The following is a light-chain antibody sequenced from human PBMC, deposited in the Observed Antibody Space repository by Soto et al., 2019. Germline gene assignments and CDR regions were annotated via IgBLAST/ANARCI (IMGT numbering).Light chain of an antibody. Sequence: QSVLSQPPSVSGAPGQRVTISCTGSSSNIGAGYDAHWFQQVPGTAPKLLIYGSTNRPSGVPDRFSGSKSGTSASLAITGLQAEDEADYYCQPYDSSLGGNYVFGTGTKVTVL. CDR3: QPYDSSLGGNYV. V-gene: IGLV1-40*01. CDR1: SSNIGAGYD. CDR2: GST. J-gene: IGLJ1*01.